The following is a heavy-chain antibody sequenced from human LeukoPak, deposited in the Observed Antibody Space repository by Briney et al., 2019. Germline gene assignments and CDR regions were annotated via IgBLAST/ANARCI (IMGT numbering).Heavy chain of an antibody. CDR2: FIPLLGIT. Sequence: SVKVSCKASGGTFTSYAISWVRQAPGQGLEWMGRFIPLLGITNYAQKFQGRVTITADKSTNTAYMELSSLRSEDTAMYYCARGPSYDSSGVIRDPSDYWGQGTLVTVSS. D-gene: IGHD3-22*01. CDR3: ARGPSYDSSGVIRDPSDY. V-gene: IGHV1-69*04. J-gene: IGHJ4*02. CDR1: GGTFTSYA.